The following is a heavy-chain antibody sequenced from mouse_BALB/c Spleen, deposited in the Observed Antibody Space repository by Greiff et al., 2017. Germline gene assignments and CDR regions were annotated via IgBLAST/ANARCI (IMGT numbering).Heavy chain of an antibody. CDR1: GFTFTDYY. V-gene: IGHV7-3*02. Sequence: DVKLVESGGGLVQPGGSLRLSCATSGFTFTDYYMSWVRQPPGKALEWLGFIRNKANGYTTEYSASVKGRFTISRDNSQSILYLQMNTLRAEDSATYYCARAYGSSHFDYWGQGTTLTVSS. D-gene: IGHD1-1*01. CDR2: IRNKANGYTT. J-gene: IGHJ2*01. CDR3: ARAYGSSHFDY.